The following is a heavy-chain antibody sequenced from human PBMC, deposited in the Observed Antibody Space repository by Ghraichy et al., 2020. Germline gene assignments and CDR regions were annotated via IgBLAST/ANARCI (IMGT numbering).Heavy chain of an antibody. J-gene: IGHJ4*02. CDR3: AKSGIAAAVLDY. V-gene: IGHV3-30*18. CDR1: GFTFSSYA. CDR2: ISYDGSNK. D-gene: IGHD6-13*01. Sequence: GESLNISCAASGFTFSSYAMHWVRQAPGKGLEWVAVISYDGSNKYYADSVKGRFTISRDNSKNTLYLQMNSLRAEDTAVYYCAKSGIAAAVLDYWGQGTLVTVSS.